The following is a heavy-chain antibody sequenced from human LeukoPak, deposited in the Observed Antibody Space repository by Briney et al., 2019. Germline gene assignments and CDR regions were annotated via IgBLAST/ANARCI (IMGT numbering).Heavy chain of an antibody. D-gene: IGHD4-23*01. CDR3: AKDRLTLDAFDI. J-gene: IGHJ3*02. CDR1: GFTFSSYA. CDR2: ISDSGTYT. Sequence: GGSLRLSCAASGFTFSSYAMSWVRQAPGKGLEWVSGISDSGTYTYYADSVKGRFTISRDNSKNTLYLQMNSLRAEDTAVYYCAKDRLTLDAFDIWGQGTMVTVSP. V-gene: IGHV3-23*01.